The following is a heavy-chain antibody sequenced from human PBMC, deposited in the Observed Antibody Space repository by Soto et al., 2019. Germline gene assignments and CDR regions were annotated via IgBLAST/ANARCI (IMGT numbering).Heavy chain of an antibody. D-gene: IGHD1-7*01. V-gene: IGHV4-31*03. J-gene: IGHJ5*02. Sequence: SETLSLTCTVSGGSISSGGYYWSWIRQHPGKGLEWIGYIYHSGSTYYNPSLKSRVIISVDTSKNKFSLNLTSVTAADTAVYYCARKLATNWFDPWGQGTLVTVSS. CDR3: ARKLATNWFDP. CDR2: IYHSGST. CDR1: GGSISSGGYY.